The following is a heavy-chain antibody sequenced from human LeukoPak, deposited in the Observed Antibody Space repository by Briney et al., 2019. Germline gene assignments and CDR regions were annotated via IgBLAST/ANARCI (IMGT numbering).Heavy chain of an antibody. CDR2: IYYSGST. D-gene: IGHD3-3*01. CDR1: GGSLSSSSYY. Sequence: SETLSLTCTVSGGSLSSSSYYWGWIRQPPGTGLEWIGSIYYSGSTYYNPSLKSRVTISVDTSKNQFSLKLSSVTAADTAVYYCARQPFNDFWSGYYPFDYWGQGTLVTVSS. CDR3: ARQPFNDFWSGYYPFDY. V-gene: IGHV4-39*01. J-gene: IGHJ4*02.